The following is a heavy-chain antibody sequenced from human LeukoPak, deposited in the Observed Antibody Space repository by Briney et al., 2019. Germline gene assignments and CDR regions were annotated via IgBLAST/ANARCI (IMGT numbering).Heavy chain of an antibody. D-gene: IGHD5-18*01. V-gene: IGHV1-2*06. J-gene: IGHJ4*02. CDR1: GYTFTGYY. Sequence: ASVTVSCKASGYTFTGYYMHWVRQAPGQGLEWMGRIDPNSGGTNYAQKFQGRVTMTRDTSISTAYMELSGLRSDDTAVYYCARGYSYGHYFDYWGQGTLVTVSS. CDR3: ARGYSYGHYFDY. CDR2: IDPNSGGT.